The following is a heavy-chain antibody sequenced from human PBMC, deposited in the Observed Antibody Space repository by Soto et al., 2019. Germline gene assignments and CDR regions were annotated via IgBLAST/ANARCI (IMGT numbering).Heavy chain of an antibody. V-gene: IGHV1-69*01. Sequence: VKRDCKTFGGPLSSYAIGWVRQATGQGLEWMGGIIPIFGTANYAQKFQGRVTITADESTSTAYMELSSLRSEDTAVYYCARGYCSSTSCHTLGLITKEGRETAKYGMDVWGQRTTVTVSS. CDR1: GGPLSSYA. CDR2: IIPIFGTA. J-gene: IGHJ6*02. CDR3: ARGYCSSTSCHTLGLITKEGRETAKYGMDV. D-gene: IGHD2-2*02.